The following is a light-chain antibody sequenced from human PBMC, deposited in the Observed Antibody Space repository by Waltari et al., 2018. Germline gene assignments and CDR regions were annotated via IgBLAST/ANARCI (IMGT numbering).Light chain of an antibody. CDR2: GAS. CDR3: QQYNNWPPWT. CDR1: QSVSSN. J-gene: IGKJ1*01. V-gene: IGKV3-15*01. Sequence: EIVLTPSPATLSVSPGERATLSCRASQSVSSNLAWYQQKPGQAPRLLMYGASTRATDIPARFSGSGSGTEFTLTISSLQSEDFAVYYCQQYNNWPPWTFGQGTKVEIK.